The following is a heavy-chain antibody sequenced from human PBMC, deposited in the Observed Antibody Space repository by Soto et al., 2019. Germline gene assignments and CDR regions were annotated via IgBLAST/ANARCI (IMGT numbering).Heavy chain of an antibody. Sequence: PGGSLRLSCAASGFTFSSNAMAWVRQAPGKGLEWVSGIGSDNNAHYADSVKGRFTISRDNSKSTLYLLMNSLRAEDTAIYYCAKDILRWAFDIWGPGKMVTVSS. J-gene: IGHJ3*02. CDR1: GFTFSSNA. CDR3: AKDILRWAFDI. V-gene: IGHV3-23*01. CDR2: IGSDNNA.